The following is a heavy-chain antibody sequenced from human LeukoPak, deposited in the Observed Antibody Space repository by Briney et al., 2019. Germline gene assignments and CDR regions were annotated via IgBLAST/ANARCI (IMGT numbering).Heavy chain of an antibody. CDR3: TTSLPHIVEVTTSDGGN. Sequence: GGSLRLSCAASGFTFSSYAMSWIRQAPGKGLEWVSAISGSGGSTYYADSVKGRFTISRDNSKNTLYLQMNSLRAEDTAVYYCTTSLPHIVEVTTSDGGNWGQGTLVTVSS. V-gene: IGHV3-23*01. D-gene: IGHD2-21*02. CDR1: GFTFSSYA. J-gene: IGHJ4*02. CDR2: ISGSGGST.